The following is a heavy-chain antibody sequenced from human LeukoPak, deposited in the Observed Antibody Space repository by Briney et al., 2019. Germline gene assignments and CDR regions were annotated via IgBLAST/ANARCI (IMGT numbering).Heavy chain of an antibody. CDR2: ISTSGDST. J-gene: IGHJ4*02. Sequence: GGSLRLSCAASGFTFSNYAMTWVRQAPGKGLEWVSSISTSGDSTAYAASVKGRFTISRDNSKDTLCLQLNSLRAEDTAVYYCARGRGSPYYFDCWGQGTLVTVSP. D-gene: IGHD1-26*01. V-gene: IGHV3-23*01. CDR3: ARGRGSPYYFDC. CDR1: GFTFSNYA.